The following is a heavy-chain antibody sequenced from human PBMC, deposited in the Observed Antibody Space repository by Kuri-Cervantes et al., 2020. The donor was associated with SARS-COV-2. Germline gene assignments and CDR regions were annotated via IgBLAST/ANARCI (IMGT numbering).Heavy chain of an antibody. V-gene: IGHV3-33*01. J-gene: IGHJ4*02. CDR2: IWYDGSNT. CDR3: ARGIRDSDY. CDR1: GFTFSNYG. Sequence: GESLKISCAASGFTFSNYGMHWVRQAPGKGLEWVAVIWYDGSNTYYADSVEGRFTISRDNSKNTLYLQMNNLRAEDTAVYYCARGIRDSDYWGQGTLVTVSS.